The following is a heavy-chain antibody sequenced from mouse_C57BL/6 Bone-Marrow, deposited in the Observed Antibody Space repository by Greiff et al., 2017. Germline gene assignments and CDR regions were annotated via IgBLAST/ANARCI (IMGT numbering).Heavy chain of an antibody. Sequence: EVKLMESGGGLVKPGGSLKLSCAASGFTFSSYAMSWVRQTPEKRLEWVATISDGGSYTYYPDKVKGRFTISRDNSNNNLYLQMSHLKSEDTAMYYCAREYYYGRGVDYWGQGTTLTVSS. V-gene: IGHV5-4*01. D-gene: IGHD1-1*01. CDR1: GFTFSSYA. CDR3: AREYYYGRGVDY. J-gene: IGHJ2*01. CDR2: ISDGGSYT.